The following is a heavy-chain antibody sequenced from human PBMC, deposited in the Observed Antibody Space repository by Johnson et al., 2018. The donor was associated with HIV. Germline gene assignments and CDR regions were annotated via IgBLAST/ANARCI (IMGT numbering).Heavy chain of an antibody. D-gene: IGHD3-10*01. V-gene: IGHV3-9*01. CDR2: I. Sequence: EVQLVESGGGLAQPGGSLRLSCAASAFPFDDHALHWVRQTPGKGLQWFSIILKGRFTISRDNAKNDLDLQMHSLRPEDTALYYCAKDRYSYGSGAGIDAFDIWGQGTMVTVSS. J-gene: IGHJ3*02. CDR1: AFPFDDHA. CDR3: AKDRYSYGSGAGIDAFDI.